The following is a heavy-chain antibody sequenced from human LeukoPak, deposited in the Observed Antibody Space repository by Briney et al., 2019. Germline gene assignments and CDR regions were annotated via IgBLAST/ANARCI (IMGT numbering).Heavy chain of an antibody. CDR1: GFSFSSYA. V-gene: IGHV3-23*01. CDR3: ARGFVHAFDI. CDR2: ISGSGTTT. J-gene: IGHJ3*02. D-gene: IGHD6-6*01. Sequence: GGSLRLSCAASGFSFSSYAMSWVRQAPGKGLEWVSAISGSGTTTYYADSVKGRFTISRDNSKNTLYLLMNGLRAGDTAVYYCARGFVHAFDIWGQGTMVTVSS.